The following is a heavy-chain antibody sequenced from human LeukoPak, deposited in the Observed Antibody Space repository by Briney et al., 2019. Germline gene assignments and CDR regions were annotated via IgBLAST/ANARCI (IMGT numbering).Heavy chain of an antibody. CDR2: IYYSGST. CDR1: GGSISSSSYY. V-gene: IGHV4-39*07. J-gene: IGHJ4*02. D-gene: IGHD6-19*01. Sequence: EPSETLSLTCTVSGGSISSSSYYWGWIRQPPGKGLEWIGSIYYSGSTYYNPSLKSRVTISVDTSKNQFSLKLSSVTAADTAVYYCARDLYIPEVIAVAGTGFFDYWGQGTLVTVSS. CDR3: ARDLYIPEVIAVAGTGFFDY.